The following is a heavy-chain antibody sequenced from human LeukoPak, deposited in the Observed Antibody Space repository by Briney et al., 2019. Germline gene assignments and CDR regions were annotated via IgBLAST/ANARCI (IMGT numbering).Heavy chain of an antibody. Sequence: GGSLRLSCAASGFAVSTSWMGWVRLAPGKGLEWVASLQDDGSHQYYVDSAKGRFTISRENAKNSLFLQMSSLRVEDTAVYYCARDLSSRDAYWGQGTPVTVSS. D-gene: IGHD6-13*01. V-gene: IGHV3-7*03. J-gene: IGHJ4*02. CDR3: ARDLSSRDAY. CDR1: GFAVSTSW. CDR2: LQDDGSHQ.